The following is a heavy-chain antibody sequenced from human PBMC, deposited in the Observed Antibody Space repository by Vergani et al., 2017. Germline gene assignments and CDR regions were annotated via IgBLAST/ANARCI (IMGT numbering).Heavy chain of an antibody. CDR3: ARQSIVELLVKLGWMDP. D-gene: IGHD6-19*01. J-gene: IGHJ5*02. V-gene: IGHV4-39*01. CDR2: IYYSGST. CDR1: GASIRSSNYY. Sequence: QLQLQESGPGLVKPSATLSLTCSVSGASIRSSNYYWGWIRQPPGKGLEWIAIIYYSGSTYYNPSLKSRVTISVDTSKNQFSLKLSSVTAADTAVYFCARQSIVELLVKLGWMDPWGQGILVTVSS.